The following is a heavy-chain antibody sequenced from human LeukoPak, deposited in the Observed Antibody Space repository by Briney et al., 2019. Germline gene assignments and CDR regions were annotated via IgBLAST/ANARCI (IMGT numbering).Heavy chain of an antibody. J-gene: IGHJ4*02. CDR1: GFTFDDYA. V-gene: IGHV3-9*01. CDR2: ISWDSGSI. Sequence: PGGSLRLSCAASGFTFDDYAMHWVRQAPGKGLEWVSGISWDSGSIGYADSVKGRFTISRDNAKNSLYLQMNSLRAEDTALYYCAKDRDYYGSGSPFDYWGQGTLVTVSS. D-gene: IGHD3-10*01. CDR3: AKDRDYYGSGSPFDY.